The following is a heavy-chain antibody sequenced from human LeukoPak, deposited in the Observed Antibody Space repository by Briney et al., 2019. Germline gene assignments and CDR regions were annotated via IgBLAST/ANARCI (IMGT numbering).Heavy chain of an antibody. D-gene: IGHD1-26*01. Sequence: GGSLRLSCAASGFTFDDYAMHWVRQAPGKGLEWVSRISGDGGSTYYADSVKGRFTISRDNSKNSLYLQMNSLRTEDTALYYCAKERSIVGRGYYYYGMDVWGQGTTVTVSS. J-gene: IGHJ6*02. CDR2: ISGDGGST. CDR1: GFTFDDYA. V-gene: IGHV3-43*02. CDR3: AKERSIVGRGYYYYGMDV.